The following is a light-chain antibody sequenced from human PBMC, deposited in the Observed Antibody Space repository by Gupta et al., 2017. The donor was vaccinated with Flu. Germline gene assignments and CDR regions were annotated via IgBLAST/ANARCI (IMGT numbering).Light chain of an antibody. V-gene: IGKV1-39*01. CDR3: QQIYRNPLLT. J-gene: IGKJ3*01. CDR2: AAS. Sequence: SSLSASVGDRVTITCRASQSISKYLNWYQKKPGEAPKLLVYAASSLQSGVTSRFSGSGSGTDFTLTISSRQPEDCATYFCQQIYRNPLLTFGHGTKVDIK. CDR1: QSISKY.